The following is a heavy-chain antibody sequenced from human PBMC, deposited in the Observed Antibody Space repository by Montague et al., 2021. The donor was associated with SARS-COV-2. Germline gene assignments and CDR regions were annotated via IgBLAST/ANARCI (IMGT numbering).Heavy chain of an antibody. D-gene: IGHD1-26*01. CDR1: GDSISSSSYY. CDR2: KHYSGIT. CDR3: VRDSYTHVDY. V-gene: IGHV4-39*02. Sequence: SETLSLTCTVSGDSISSSSYYWGWIRQPPGKGLEWIGNKHYSGITYNNPSLEIRVTMSVDTSKNQFSLKLSSVTAADTAVYYCVRDSYTHVDYWGQGTLVTVSS. J-gene: IGHJ4*02.